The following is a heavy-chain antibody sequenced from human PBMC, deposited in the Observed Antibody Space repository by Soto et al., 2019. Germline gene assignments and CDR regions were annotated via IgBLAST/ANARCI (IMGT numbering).Heavy chain of an antibody. CDR2: ISGSGGST. J-gene: IGHJ5*02. V-gene: IGHV3-23*01. D-gene: IGHD3-10*02. Sequence: GGSLRLSCAASGFTFSSYAMSWVGQAPGKGLEWVLAISGSGGSTYYADSVKGRFTISRDNSKNTLYLQMNSLRAEDTAVYYCAKPVDYFPVWFDPWGQGTLVTVSS. CDR3: AKPVDYFPVWFDP. CDR1: GFTFSSYA.